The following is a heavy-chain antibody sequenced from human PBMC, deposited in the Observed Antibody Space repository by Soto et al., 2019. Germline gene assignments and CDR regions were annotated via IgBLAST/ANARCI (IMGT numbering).Heavy chain of an antibody. D-gene: IGHD1-1*01. Sequence: QVQLVQSGAEVRKPGSSVSVSCKASGDRFNTYAFNWVRQAPGQGLEWLGGIITFFGAAMYAQKFQGRVTITADEFMTTAYMELSSLTSEDTAVYYCARGGKERFRGSGMDVWGQGTTVTVSS. CDR2: IITFFGAA. J-gene: IGHJ6*02. CDR1: GDRFNTYA. V-gene: IGHV1-69*01. CDR3: ARGGKERFRGSGMDV.